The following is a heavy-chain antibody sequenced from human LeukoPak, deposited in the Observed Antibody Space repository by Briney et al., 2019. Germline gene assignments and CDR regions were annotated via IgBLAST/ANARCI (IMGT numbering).Heavy chain of an antibody. CDR2: IYYSGST. CDR3: ATQYSGSFPYYYYGMDV. Sequence: SDTLSLTCTASGGSVSSGSYYWSWIRQPPGQGLEWIEYIYYSGSTNYNPSLKSRVTISVDTSKNQFSLKLSSVTAADTAVYYCATQYSGSFPYYYYGMDVWGQGTTVTVSS. V-gene: IGHV4-61*01. D-gene: IGHD1-26*01. J-gene: IGHJ6*02. CDR1: GGSVSSGSYY.